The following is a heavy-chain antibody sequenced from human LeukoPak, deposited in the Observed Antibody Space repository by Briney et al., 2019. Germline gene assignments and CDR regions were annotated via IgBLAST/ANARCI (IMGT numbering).Heavy chain of an antibody. CDR1: GYTFTSYD. J-gene: IGHJ4*02. Sequence: GASVKVSCKASGYTFTSYDINWVRQATGQGLEWMGWMNPNSGNTGYAQKLQGRVTMTTDTSTSTAYMELRSLRSDDTAVYYCASDDYGDLSFDYWGQGTLVTVSS. V-gene: IGHV1-8*01. CDR3: ASDDYGDLSFDY. CDR2: MNPNSGNT. D-gene: IGHD4-17*01.